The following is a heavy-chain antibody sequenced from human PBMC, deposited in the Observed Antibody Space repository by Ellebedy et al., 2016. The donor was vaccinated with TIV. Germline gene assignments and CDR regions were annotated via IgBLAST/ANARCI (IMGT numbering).Heavy chain of an antibody. J-gene: IGHJ6*02. Sequence: MPSETLSLTCSVSGGSISSYYWSWIRQPPGKGLDWIGYIYYSGSTNYTPSLKSRVTISVDTSKNQFSLKLRSVTAADTAVYYCARELTQGYYYYGMDVWGQGTTVTVSS. CDR3: ARELTQGYYYYGMDV. CDR2: IYYSGST. D-gene: IGHD3-9*01. CDR1: GGSISSYY. V-gene: IGHV4-59*01.